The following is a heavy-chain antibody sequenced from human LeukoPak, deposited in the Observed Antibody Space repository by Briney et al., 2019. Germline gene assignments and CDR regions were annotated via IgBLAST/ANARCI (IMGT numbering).Heavy chain of an antibody. J-gene: IGHJ4*02. CDR2: IWYDGSNK. CDR1: GFTFSSYG. Sequence: QPGRSLRLSCAASGFTFSSYGMHWVRQAPGKGLEWVAVIWYDGSNKYYADSVKGRFTISRDNSKNTLYLQMNSLRAEDTAVYYCARVRDSSSIDCWGQGTLVTVSS. CDR3: ARVRDSSSIDC. V-gene: IGHV3-33*01. D-gene: IGHD6-6*01.